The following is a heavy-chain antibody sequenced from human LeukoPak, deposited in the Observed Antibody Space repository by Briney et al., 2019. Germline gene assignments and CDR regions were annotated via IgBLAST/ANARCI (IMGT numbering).Heavy chain of an antibody. CDR3: ARDSGFYDSSGYYGLSYYGMDV. D-gene: IGHD3-22*01. J-gene: IGHJ6*02. CDR2: ISGSGGST. CDR1: GFTFASYA. Sequence: GGSLRLSCAASGFTFASYAMTWVRQAPGKGLEWFSAISGSGGSTYYADSVKGRFTISRDNYKNTLYLQMNSLRAEDTAVYYCARDSGFYDSSGYYGLSYYGMDVWGQGTTVTVSS. V-gene: IGHV3-23*01.